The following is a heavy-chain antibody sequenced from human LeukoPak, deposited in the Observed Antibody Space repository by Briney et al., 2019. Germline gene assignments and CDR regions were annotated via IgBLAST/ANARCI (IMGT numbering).Heavy chain of an antibody. CDR2: IWHSGTT. J-gene: IGHJ2*01. CDR3: ARVPDYYALGFDL. V-gene: IGHV4-4*02. D-gene: IGHD3-10*01. Sequence: SGTLSLTCAVSGASISSNNWWSWVRQPPGKGLEWIGEIWHSGTTNYNPSLKSRVTISVDRSKNQFSLKLSSVTAADTAVYYCARVPDYYALGFDLWGRGTLVTVSS. CDR1: GASISSNNW.